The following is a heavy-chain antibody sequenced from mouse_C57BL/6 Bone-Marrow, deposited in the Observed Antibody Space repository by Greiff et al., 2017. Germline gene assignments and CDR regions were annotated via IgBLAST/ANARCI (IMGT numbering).Heavy chain of an antibody. CDR3: ARKGGMVTTTDGGFAY. CDR2: IHPTSGST. J-gene: IGHJ3*01. D-gene: IGHD2-2*01. V-gene: IGHV1-64*01. Sequence: QVQLQQPGAELVKPGASVKLSCKASGYTFTSYWMHWVKQRPGQGLEWIGMIHPTSGSTTYNEKFKSKATLTVDKSSSTAYMQLSSLTSEDSAVYYCARKGGMVTTTDGGFAYWGQGTLVTVSA. CDR1: GYTFTSYW.